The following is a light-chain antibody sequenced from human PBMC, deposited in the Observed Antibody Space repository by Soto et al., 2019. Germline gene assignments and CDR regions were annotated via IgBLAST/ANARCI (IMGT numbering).Light chain of an antibody. Sequence: QPVLTQSPSISASLGASVKLTCTLSSGHSNYAIAWHQQQPEKGPRYLMKVNSGGSHIKGDGIPDRFSGSSSGAERYLFISSLQSEDEADYYCQTWGTGSAIVVFGGGTQLTVL. CDR3: QTWGTGSAIVV. J-gene: IGLJ7*01. V-gene: IGLV4-69*01. CDR1: SGHSNYA. CDR2: VNSGGSH.